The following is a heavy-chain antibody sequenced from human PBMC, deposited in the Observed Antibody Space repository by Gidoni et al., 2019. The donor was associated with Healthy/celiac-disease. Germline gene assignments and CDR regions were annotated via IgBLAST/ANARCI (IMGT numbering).Heavy chain of an antibody. CDR1: GFTFSSYE. V-gene: IGHV3-48*03. J-gene: IGHJ4*02. Sequence: QLVESGGGLVQPGGSLRLSCAASGFTFSSYEMNWVRQAPGKGLEWVSDISSSGSPIYYADSVKGRFSISRDHAKNSLYLQMNSLRAEDTAVYYCASEKHDFWSGYWCTAYYFDYWGQGTLVTVSS. CDR2: ISSSGSPI. CDR3: ASEKHDFWSGYWCTAYYFDY. D-gene: IGHD3-3*01.